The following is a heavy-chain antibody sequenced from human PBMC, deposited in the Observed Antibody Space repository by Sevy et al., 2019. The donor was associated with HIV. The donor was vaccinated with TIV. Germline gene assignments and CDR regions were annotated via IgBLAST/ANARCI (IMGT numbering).Heavy chain of an antibody. CDR3: ARTQHYIVGATGGMDV. CDR2: IYYSGST. D-gene: IGHD1-26*01. V-gene: IGHV4-59*01. J-gene: IGHJ6*04. CDR1: GGSISSYY. Sequence: SETLSLTCTVSGGSISSYYWSWIRQPPGKGLEWIGYIYYSGSTNYNPSLKSRVTISVDTSKNQFSLKLSSVTAADTAVYYCARTQHYIVGATGGMDVWGKGTTVTVSS.